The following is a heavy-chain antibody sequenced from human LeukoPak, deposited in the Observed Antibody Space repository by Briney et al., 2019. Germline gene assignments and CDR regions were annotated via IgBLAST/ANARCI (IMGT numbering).Heavy chain of an antibody. Sequence: PSETLSLTCTVSGGSVSSRPHFWAWIRQTPGKGLEWIGTIYYTGSANYNPSLKSRVAISVDKSENHISLKLTSVTAADTAVYYCAREGGPYRPLDYSGQGTLVTVAS. CDR1: GGSVSSRPHF. CDR3: AREGGPYRPLDY. CDR2: IYYTGSA. J-gene: IGHJ4*02. V-gene: IGHV4-39*07.